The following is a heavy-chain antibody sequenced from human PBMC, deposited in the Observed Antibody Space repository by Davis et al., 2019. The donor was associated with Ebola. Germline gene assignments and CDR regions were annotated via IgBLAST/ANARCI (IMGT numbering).Heavy chain of an antibody. V-gene: IGHV3-21*04. Sequence: PGGSLRLSCAASGFTSSSYSMNWVRQAPGKGLEWVSSISSSSSYIYYADSVKGRFTISRDNAKNSLYLQMNSLRTEDTALYYCAKGPEWLLERFDYWGQGTLVTVSS. CDR2: ISSSSSYI. CDR1: GFTSSSYS. J-gene: IGHJ4*02. D-gene: IGHD3-3*01. CDR3: AKGPEWLLERFDY.